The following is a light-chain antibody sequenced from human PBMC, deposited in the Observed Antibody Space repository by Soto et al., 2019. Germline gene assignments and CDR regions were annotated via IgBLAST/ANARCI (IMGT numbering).Light chain of an antibody. CDR3: QHYGSSRT. V-gene: IGKV3-20*01. CDR1: QSVSSS. CDR2: GAS. Sequence: EIVLTQSPGTLSLSPGGRATLSCRASQSVSSSLAWYQQKPGQAPRLLIYGASSRATGIPDRFSGSGSGPDFTLTISRLEPEDFAVYFCQHYGSSRTFGQGTKVDIK. J-gene: IGKJ1*01.